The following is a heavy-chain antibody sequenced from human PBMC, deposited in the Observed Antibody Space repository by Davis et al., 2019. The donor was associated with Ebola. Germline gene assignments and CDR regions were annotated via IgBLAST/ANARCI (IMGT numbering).Heavy chain of an antibody. J-gene: IGHJ4*02. V-gene: IGHV1-3*01. Sequence: ASVKVSCKASGYSFTNYAIHWVRQAPGQRLEWMGWINAGNGNTEYSQKFQGRVPITRDTSATTAYMELSSLRSEDTAVYFCARDEFDYWGQGTLVTVSS. CDR3: ARDEFDY. CDR2: INAGNGNT. CDR1: GYSFTNYA.